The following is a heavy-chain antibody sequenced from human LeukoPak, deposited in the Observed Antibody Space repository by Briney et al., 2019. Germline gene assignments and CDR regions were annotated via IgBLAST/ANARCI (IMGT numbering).Heavy chain of an antibody. CDR2: IYYSGST. CDR3: ARVRFGELFFEE. J-gene: IGHJ4*02. V-gene: IGHV4-59*12. Sequence: WIGYIYYSGSTNYNPSLKSRVTISVDTSKNQFSLKLSSVTAADTAVYYCARVRFGELFFEEWGQGTLVTVSS. D-gene: IGHD3-10*01.